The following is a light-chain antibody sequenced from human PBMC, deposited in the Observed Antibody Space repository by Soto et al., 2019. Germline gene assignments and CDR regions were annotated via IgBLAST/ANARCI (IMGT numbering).Light chain of an antibody. CDR1: SSDVGGHNY. Sequence: QSALTQPASVSGSPGQPITISCTGTSSDVGGHNYVSWYQQHPGKAPKLMIYDVSNRPSGVSNRFSGSKSGNTASLTISGLQAEDEADYYCSSYTSSSTLVFGGGTKLTFL. V-gene: IGLV2-14*01. CDR2: DVS. CDR3: SSYTSSSTLV. J-gene: IGLJ2*01.